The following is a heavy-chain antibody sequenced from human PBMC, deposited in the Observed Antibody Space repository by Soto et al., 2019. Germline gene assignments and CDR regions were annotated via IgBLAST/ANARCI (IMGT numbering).Heavy chain of an antibody. J-gene: IGHJ4*02. D-gene: IGHD7-27*01. CDR3: AKDSNWGPIDH. CDR2: ISWDSGGI. V-gene: IGHV3-9*01. CDR1: GFIFYDYA. Sequence: GGSLRLSCAASGFIFYDYALHWVRQTPGRGLEWVAGISWDSGGIDYADSVKGRFTISRDNAKNSLYLQMNSLRGDDTALYYCAKDSNWGPIDHWGQGTLVTVSS.